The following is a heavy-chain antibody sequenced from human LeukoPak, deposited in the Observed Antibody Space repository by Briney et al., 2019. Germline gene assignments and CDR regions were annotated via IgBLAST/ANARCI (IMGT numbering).Heavy chain of an antibody. Sequence: ASVKVSCKASGYTFTGYYMRWVRQAPGQGLEWMGWINPNSGGTNYAQKFQGWVTMTRDTSISTAYMELRSLRSDDTAVYYCARDGTMAIRETSNWFDPWGQGTLVTVSS. CDR2: INPNSGGT. CDR3: ARDGTMAIRETSNWFDP. D-gene: IGHD3-10*01. V-gene: IGHV1-2*04. CDR1: GYTFTGYY. J-gene: IGHJ5*02.